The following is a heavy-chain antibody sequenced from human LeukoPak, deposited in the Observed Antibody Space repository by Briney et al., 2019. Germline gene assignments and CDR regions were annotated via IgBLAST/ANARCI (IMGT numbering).Heavy chain of an antibody. CDR3: AQGGGMVRGVMEGDYYYGMDV. CDR2: IYYSGST. CDR1: GGSISSGDYY. J-gene: IGHJ6*02. D-gene: IGHD3-10*01. Sequence: TSETLSLTCTVSGGSISSGDYYWSWIRQPPGKGLEWIGYIYYSGSTYYNPSLKSRVTISVDTSKNQFSLKLSSVTAADTAVYYCAQGGGMVRGVMEGDYYYGMDVWGQGTTVTVSS. V-gene: IGHV4-30-4*01.